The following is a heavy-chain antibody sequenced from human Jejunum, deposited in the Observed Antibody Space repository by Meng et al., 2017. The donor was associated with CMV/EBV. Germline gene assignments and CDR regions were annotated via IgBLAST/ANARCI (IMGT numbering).Heavy chain of an antibody. CDR1: GFTFTDFA. CDR3: ARARSKLLDDFLDV. Sequence: SGFTFTDFALHWVRQTPGKRLEWAAVISYDGNNKYYPDSMRGRVTISRGNSKNTLFLQINSLRPDDSAVYFCARARSKLLDDFLDVWGQGTLVTVSS. J-gene: IGHJ3*01. V-gene: IGHV3-30-3*01. CDR2: ISYDGNNK. D-gene: IGHD3/OR15-3a*01.